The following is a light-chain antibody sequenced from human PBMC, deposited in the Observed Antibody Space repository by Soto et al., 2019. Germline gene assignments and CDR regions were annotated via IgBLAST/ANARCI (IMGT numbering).Light chain of an antibody. Sequence: EIVLTQSPATLSLSPGERATLSCRASQSVRSYLAWYQKKPGQAPRLLICDASIRAPGIPARFSGSGSETDLTLTISALEHEDFAVYYCQHRSSWPLTFGGGTKLEIK. J-gene: IGKJ4*01. CDR1: QSVRSY. CDR2: DAS. V-gene: IGKV3-11*01. CDR3: QHRSSWPLT.